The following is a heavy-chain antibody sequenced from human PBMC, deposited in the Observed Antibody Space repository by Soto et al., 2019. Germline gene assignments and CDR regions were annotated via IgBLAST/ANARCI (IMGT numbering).Heavy chain of an antibody. V-gene: IGHV4-31*03. CDR2: IYYSGST. CDR1: GGSISSGGYY. J-gene: IGHJ5*02. Sequence: SETLSLTCTVSGGSISSGGYYWSWIRQHPGKGLEWIGYIYYSGSTYYNPSLKSRVTISVDTSKNQFSLKLSSVTAADTAVYYCARARGFGELLFFWFDPWGQGTLVTVSS. D-gene: IGHD3-10*01. CDR3: ARARGFGELLFFWFDP.